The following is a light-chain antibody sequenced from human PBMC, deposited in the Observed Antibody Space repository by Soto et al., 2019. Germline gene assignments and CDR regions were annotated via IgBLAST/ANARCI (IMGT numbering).Light chain of an antibody. J-gene: IGLJ2*01. CDR3: QSYDSSLSAVV. CDR1: SSNIGAGFD. Sequence: QSVLTQPPSVSGAPGQRVTISCTGSSSNIGAGFDVYWYQHLPGTAPKLLIYDNTNRPSGVPDRFSGSKSGTSASLAITGLQAEDEADYYCQSYDSSLSAVVFCGVTKVTVL. CDR2: DNT. V-gene: IGLV1-40*01.